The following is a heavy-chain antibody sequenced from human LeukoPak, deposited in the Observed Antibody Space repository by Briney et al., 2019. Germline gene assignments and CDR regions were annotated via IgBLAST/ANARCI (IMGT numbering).Heavy chain of an antibody. CDR1: GFTFSSYW. Sequence: PGGSLRLSCAASGFTFSSYWMHWVRQAPGKGLVWVSRVDHGGSGTVYADSVKGRFTISRNNAKNTLYLQMNSLRAEDTAVYYSVREVSGDPWHNWFDPWGQGTLVTVSS. D-gene: IGHD4-17*01. CDR3: VREVSGDPWHNWFDP. J-gene: IGHJ5*02. CDR2: VDHGGSGT. V-gene: IGHV3-74*03.